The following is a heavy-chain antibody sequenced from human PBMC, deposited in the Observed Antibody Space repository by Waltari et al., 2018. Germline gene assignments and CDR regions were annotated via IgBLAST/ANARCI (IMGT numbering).Heavy chain of an antibody. J-gene: IGHJ4*02. Sequence: EVQLVESGGGVRRPGGSLRVSCAASGFSCDDHGMRWVRQAPGRGLEGVSSINWNGGSTCYADSVRGRFTISRDNAKNSLYLQMNSLRADDTALYYCAREKLMGEYIDYWGQGTLVTVSS. CDR3: AREKLMGEYIDY. CDR1: GFSCDDHG. V-gene: IGHV3-20*04. CDR2: INWNGGST. D-gene: IGHD2-15*01.